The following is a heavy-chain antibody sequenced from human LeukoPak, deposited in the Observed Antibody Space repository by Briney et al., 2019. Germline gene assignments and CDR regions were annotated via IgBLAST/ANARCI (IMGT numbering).Heavy chain of an antibody. CDR2: IIPIFGTA. CDR3: ARARSDSSSSGNCLGP. D-gene: IGHD6-6*01. Sequence: GASVKVSCKASGGTFSSYAISWVRQAPGQGLEWMGGIIPIFGTANYAQKFQGRVTMTRDMSTSTVYMDLSSLRSDDTAVYYCARARSDSSSSGNCLGPWGQGTLVTVSS. V-gene: IGHV1-69*05. J-gene: IGHJ5*02. CDR1: GGTFSSYA.